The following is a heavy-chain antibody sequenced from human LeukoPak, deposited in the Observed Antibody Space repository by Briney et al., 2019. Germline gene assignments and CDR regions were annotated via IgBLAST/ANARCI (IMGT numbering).Heavy chain of an antibody. CDR3: ARSEGARNYYYYGMDV. J-gene: IGHJ6*02. V-gene: IGHV3-11*01. CDR1: GFTVSSNY. Sequence: GGSLRLSCAASGFTVSSNYMSWVRQAPGKGLEWVSYISSSGSTIYYADSVKGRFTISRDNAKNSLYLQMNSLRAEDTAVYYCARSEGARNYYYYGMDVWGQGTTVTVSS. CDR2: ISSSGSTI.